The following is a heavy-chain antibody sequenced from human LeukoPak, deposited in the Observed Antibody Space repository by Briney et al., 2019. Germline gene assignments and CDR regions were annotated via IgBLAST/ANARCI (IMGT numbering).Heavy chain of an antibody. Sequence: GGSLRLSCAASGFTFRRFGMHWVRQAPGKGLEWVAVLSYDGSDKYYGGSVKGQFIISRDNSKNTLCLQMNSLRAEDTAIYFCAKSADEFGDYEEVGSLDYWGQGTLVTVSS. CDR2: LSYDGSDK. J-gene: IGHJ4*02. CDR3: AKSADEFGDYEEVGSLDY. V-gene: IGHV3-30*18. CDR1: GFTFRRFG. D-gene: IGHD4-17*01.